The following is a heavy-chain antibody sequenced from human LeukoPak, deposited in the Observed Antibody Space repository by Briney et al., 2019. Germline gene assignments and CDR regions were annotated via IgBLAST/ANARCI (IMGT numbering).Heavy chain of an antibody. J-gene: IGHJ4*02. CDR2: ISGSGGST. CDR3: AKDCSSTSCYEEAGDY. D-gene: IGHD2-2*01. Sequence: QAGGTLRLSCAASGFTFSSYGMSWVRQAPGKGLEWVSAISGSGGSTYYADSVKGRFTISRDNSKNMLYLQMNSLRAEDTAVYYCAKDCSSTSCYEEAGDYWGQGTLVTVSS. CDR1: GFTFSSYG. V-gene: IGHV3-23*01.